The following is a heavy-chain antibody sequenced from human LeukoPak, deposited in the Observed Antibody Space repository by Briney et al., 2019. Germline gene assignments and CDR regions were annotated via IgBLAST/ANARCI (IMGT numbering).Heavy chain of an antibody. Sequence: GESPKISCKGSGYSFTSYWIGWVRQMPGKGLEWMGIIYPGDSDTRYSPSFQGQVTISADKTISTAYLQWSSLKASDTAMYYCARHSGSTTRLGYYYYYMDVWGKGTTVTVSS. CDR3: ARHSGSTTRLGYYYYYMDV. CDR2: IYPGDSDT. J-gene: IGHJ6*03. D-gene: IGHD3-10*01. CDR1: GYSFTSYW. V-gene: IGHV5-51*01.